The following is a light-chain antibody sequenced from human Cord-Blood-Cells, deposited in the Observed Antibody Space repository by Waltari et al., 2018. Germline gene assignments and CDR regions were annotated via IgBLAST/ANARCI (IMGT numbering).Light chain of an antibody. J-gene: IGKJ3*01. V-gene: IGKV3-15*01. CDR2: GAS. CDR1: QSVSSN. CDR3: QQYNNWPFT. Sequence: EIVMTQSPATLSVSQGERATLSCRASQSVSSNLAWYQQKPGQAPRLLIYGASTRATGIPVRFSGSGSGTEFTLTISSLQSEDFAVYYCQQYNNWPFTFGPGTKVDIK.